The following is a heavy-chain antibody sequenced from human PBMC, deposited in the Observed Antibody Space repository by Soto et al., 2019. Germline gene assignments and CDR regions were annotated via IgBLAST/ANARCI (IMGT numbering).Heavy chain of an antibody. CDR3: ARGVPGTYYDSGCYLNY. D-gene: IGHD3-22*01. V-gene: IGHV5-51*06. Sequence: GESLKISCKGSAYSFYSYRIGWERQMPEKGLEWMGIIYPGDSDTRYNPSFQGQVTISADKAISTAYLQWSSLKASDTAMYYCARGVPGTYYDSGCYLNYGGQGTLVTVSS. CDR2: IYPGDSDT. CDR1: AYSFYSYR. J-gene: IGHJ4*02.